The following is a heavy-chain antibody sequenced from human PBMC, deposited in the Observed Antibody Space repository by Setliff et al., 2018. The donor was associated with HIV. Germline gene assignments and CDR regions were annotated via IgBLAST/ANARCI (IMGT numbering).Heavy chain of an antibody. CDR1: GFTFSSYT. V-gene: IGHV3-21*04. Sequence: GSLRLSCAASGFTFSSYTMNWVRQAPGKGLEWVSSISSSSYYIYYADSLKGRFTISRDNAKNSLYLQMNSLRAEDTAVYYCAKDPRAAVATICDYWGQGTLVTVSS. J-gene: IGHJ4*02. CDR3: AKDPRAAVATICDY. CDR2: ISSSSYYI. D-gene: IGHD5-12*01.